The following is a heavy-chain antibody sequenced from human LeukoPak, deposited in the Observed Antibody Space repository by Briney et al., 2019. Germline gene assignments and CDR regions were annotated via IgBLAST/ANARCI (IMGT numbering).Heavy chain of an antibody. CDR2: INHSGSS. CDR1: GGSFRGFY. Sequence: PSETLSLTCAVYGGSFRGFYWTWIRQSPGKGLEWIGEINHSGSSSYNPSLKSRIMISVDMSKNQFSLKVRSVTAADTAVYYCARSHCGGDCYSSRWQILYEYYYYYMDVWGTGTTVTVSS. J-gene: IGHJ6*03. D-gene: IGHD2-21*02. V-gene: IGHV4-34*01. CDR3: ARSHCGGDCYSSRWQILYEYYYYYMDV.